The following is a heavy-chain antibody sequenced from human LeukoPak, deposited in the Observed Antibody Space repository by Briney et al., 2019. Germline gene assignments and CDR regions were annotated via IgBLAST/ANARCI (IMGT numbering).Heavy chain of an antibody. V-gene: IGHV3-30*18. CDR1: GFPFRSYG. J-gene: IGHJ6*02. Sequence: GRSLRLSCEGSGFPFRSYGMHCVPEAPGKGLDWVAVISYDGINKFYADSVKGRFTISRDNSKNTLYLQMNSLRVEDTAVYYCGKDPYSGSYYGMDVWGQGTTVTVSS. CDR3: GKDPYSGSYYGMDV. D-gene: IGHD1-26*01. CDR2: ISYDGINK.